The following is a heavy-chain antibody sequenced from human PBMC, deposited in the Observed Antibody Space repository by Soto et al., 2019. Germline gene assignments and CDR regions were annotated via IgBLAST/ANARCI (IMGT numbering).Heavy chain of an antibody. D-gene: IGHD2-2*01. CDR3: ARLIEYTSSSIDY. CDR1: GFSFSGFA. J-gene: IGHJ4*02. CDR2: ISTRSSYI. Sequence: GGSLRLSCAASGFSFSGFAMTWVRQSPGKGLEWVSSISTRSSYIHYADSVKGRFTISRDNAHSSLHLQMDSLRGEDTAVYFCARLIEYTSSSIDYWGQGSLVTVSS. V-gene: IGHV3-21*06.